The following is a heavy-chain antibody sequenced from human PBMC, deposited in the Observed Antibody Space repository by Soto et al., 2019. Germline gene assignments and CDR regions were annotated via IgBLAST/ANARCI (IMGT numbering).Heavy chain of an antibody. CDR1: GGSISKFY. J-gene: IGHJ5*02. V-gene: IGHV4-4*07. Sequence: PSETLSLTCNVSGGSISKFYWAWIRKTAGNGLEWMGRVYATGTTDYNPSLRSRVAMSVDISKKTFSLRLRSVTGADSGVYYCVRDGSKSLRDWFDPWGQGILVTVSS. CDR2: VYATGTT. CDR3: VRDGSKSLRDWFDP.